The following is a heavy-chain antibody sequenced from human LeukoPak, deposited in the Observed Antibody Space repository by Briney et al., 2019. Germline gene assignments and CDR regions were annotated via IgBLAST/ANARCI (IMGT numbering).Heavy chain of an antibody. V-gene: IGHV3-21*01. Sequence: GGSLRLSCATSGFIFSSYTMNWVRQAPGKGLEWVSSISSSSSYIYFVDSVKGRFTISRDNAKNSLYLQMSSLRVEDTAVYYCAGGALGMSGRIVDAFDIWGQGTRVTVSS. D-gene: IGHD1-14*01. CDR1: GFIFSSYT. J-gene: IGHJ3*02. CDR3: AGGALGMSGRIVDAFDI. CDR2: ISSSSSYI.